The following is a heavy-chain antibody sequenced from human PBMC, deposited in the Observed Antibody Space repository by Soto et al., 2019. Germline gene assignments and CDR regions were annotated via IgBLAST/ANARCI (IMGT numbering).Heavy chain of an antibody. CDR3: GRAQGRNWNARGYGIDD. D-gene: IGHD1-1*01. CDR2: FGSGGDR. J-gene: IGHJ6*02. CDR1: GFSLSSYD. Sequence: EVRLVESGGGLLQPGTSVRLSCAAPGFSLSSYDLHWVRQVPDKGLEWVAFFGSGGDRHYSASVEGRFTISRDSAKKSYYFQMNSLKVGDTAVYYYGRAQGRNWNARGYGIDDWGQGTKVIVS. V-gene: IGHV3-13*04.